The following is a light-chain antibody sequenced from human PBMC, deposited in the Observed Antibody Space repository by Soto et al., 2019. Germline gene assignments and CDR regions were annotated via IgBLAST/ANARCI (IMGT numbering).Light chain of an antibody. CDR1: QSISSY. Sequence: DIQMTQSPSSLSASVGDRVTITCRASQSISSYLNWYQQKPGKAPKLLIYAASSLQSEVPSRFSGSGSGTDFALTISSLQPEDFATYYCQHSYSTPTFGQGTKLEIK. V-gene: IGKV1-39*01. CDR2: AAS. J-gene: IGKJ2*01. CDR3: QHSYSTPT.